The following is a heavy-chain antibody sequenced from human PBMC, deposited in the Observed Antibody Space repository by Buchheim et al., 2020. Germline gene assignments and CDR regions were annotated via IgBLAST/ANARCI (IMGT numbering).Heavy chain of an antibody. V-gene: IGHV5-10-1*01. D-gene: IGHD3-3*02. CDR1: GYSFSSYW. J-gene: IGHJ4*02. Sequence: EVQLVQSGAEVKKPGESLRISCKGSGYSFSSYWISWVRQIPGKGLEWVGRISPTDSYTNYSPAFQGHVTISADTSIGTAYLEWSSLKASDNAIYFCARQLHHSIFGVVIDFWGQGTL. CDR2: ISPTDSYT. CDR3: ARQLHHSIFGVVIDF.